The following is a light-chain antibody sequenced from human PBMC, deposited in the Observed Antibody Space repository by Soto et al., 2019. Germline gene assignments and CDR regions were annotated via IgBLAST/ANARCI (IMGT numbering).Light chain of an antibody. J-gene: IGKJ5*01. CDR3: QQYNNWPRT. Sequence: EIVLTQSPGTLSLSPGERATLSCRASQSVRNSYLAWYQQKPGQAPRLLIYGASTRATGIPARFSGSGSGTEFTLTISSLQSEDFAVYYCQQYNNWPRTFGQGTRREIK. CDR2: GAS. V-gene: IGKV3-15*01. CDR1: QSVRNSY.